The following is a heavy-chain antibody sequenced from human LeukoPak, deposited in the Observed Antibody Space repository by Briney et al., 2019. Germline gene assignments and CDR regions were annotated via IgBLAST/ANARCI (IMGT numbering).Heavy chain of an antibody. CDR2: IYSGGSA. V-gene: IGHV3-53*01. CDR1: GFTVSNNY. J-gene: IGHJ4*02. Sequence: GGSLRLSCGASGFTVSNNYMSWVRQAPRKGLEWVSVIYSGGSAYYADSVKGRFTISRANSKNTLYLQMSSLGAEDTAVYFCAGGAGDGYNTFDYWGQGTLVTVSS. D-gene: IGHD5-24*01. CDR3: AGGAGDGYNTFDY.